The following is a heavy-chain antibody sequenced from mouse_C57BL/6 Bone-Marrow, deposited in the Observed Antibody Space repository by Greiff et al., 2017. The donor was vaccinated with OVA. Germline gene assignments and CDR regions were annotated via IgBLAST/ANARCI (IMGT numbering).Heavy chain of an antibody. CDR3: ARRDYGIAY. Sequence: VQLQQPGAELVMPGASVKLSCKASGYTFTSYWMHWVKQRPGQGLEWIGEIDPSDSYTNYNQKLKGKSTLTVDKSSSTAYMQLSSLTSEDSAVYYCARRDYGIAYWGQGTLVTVSA. D-gene: IGHD2-4*01. V-gene: IGHV1-69*01. CDR2: IDPSDSYT. J-gene: IGHJ3*01. CDR1: GYTFTSYW.